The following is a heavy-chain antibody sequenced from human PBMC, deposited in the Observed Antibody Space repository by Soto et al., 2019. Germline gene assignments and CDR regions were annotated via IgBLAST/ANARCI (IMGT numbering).Heavy chain of an antibody. Sequence: GGSLRLSCAASGFTFSSYAMSWVRQAPGKGLEWVSAMSGSGGSTYYADSVEGRFTISRDNSKNTLYLQMNSLRAEDTAVYYCAKDVTVSYSSSWYSYFDYWGQGTLVTVSS. V-gene: IGHV3-23*01. J-gene: IGHJ4*02. D-gene: IGHD6-13*01. CDR1: GFTFSSYA. CDR2: MSGSGGST. CDR3: AKDVTVSYSSSWYSYFDY.